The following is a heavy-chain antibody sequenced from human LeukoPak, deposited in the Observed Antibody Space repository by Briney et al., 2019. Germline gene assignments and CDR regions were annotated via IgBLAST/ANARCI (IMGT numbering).Heavy chain of an antibody. CDR1: GGSISSDDHY. V-gene: IGHV4-30-4*02. J-gene: IGHJ6*02. D-gene: IGHD3-22*01. Sequence: SETLSLTCTVSGGSISSDDHYWSWIRQPPGKGLEWIGHIHHSGGTYSNPSLKGRVIISIDTSKNQFSLKLSSVTAADTAVYYCARDRIGYYYDSSGYSATSYYYYYGMDVWGQGTTVTVSS. CDR2: IHHSGGT. CDR3: ARDRIGYYYDSSGYSATSYYYYYGMDV.